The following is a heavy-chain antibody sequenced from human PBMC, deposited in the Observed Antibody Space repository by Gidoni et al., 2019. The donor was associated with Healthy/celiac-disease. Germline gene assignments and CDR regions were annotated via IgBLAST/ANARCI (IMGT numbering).Heavy chain of an antibody. CDR3: ARTAVANFDY. D-gene: IGHD2-15*01. CDR1: GGSISSISYY. V-gene: IGHV4-39*01. J-gene: IGHJ4*02. CDR2: IYYSGST. Sequence: QLQLQESGPGLVKPSETLSLTCTVSGGSISSISYYWGWLRQPPGQGLEWIGSIYYSGSTYYNPSFKSRVTISVDTSKNQFSLKLSSVTAADTAVYYCARTAVANFDYWGQGTLVTVSS.